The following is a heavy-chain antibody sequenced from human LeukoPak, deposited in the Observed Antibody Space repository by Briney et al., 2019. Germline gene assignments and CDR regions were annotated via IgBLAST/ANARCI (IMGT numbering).Heavy chain of an antibody. CDR2: INHSGST. CDR1: GGSFSGYY. V-gene: IGHV4-34*01. Sequence: KPSETLSLTCAVYGGSFSGYYWSWIRQPPGKGLEWIGEINHSGSTNYDPSLKSRVTISVDTSKNQFSLKLSSVTAADTAVYYCARGRTVAIRVGYYYGMDVWGQGTTVTVSS. J-gene: IGHJ6*02. CDR3: ARGRTVAIRVGYYYGMDV. D-gene: IGHD4-23*01.